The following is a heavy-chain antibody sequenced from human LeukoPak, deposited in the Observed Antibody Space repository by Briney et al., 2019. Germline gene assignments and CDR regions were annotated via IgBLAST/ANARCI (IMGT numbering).Heavy chain of an antibody. V-gene: IGHV1-18*01. J-gene: IGHJ4*02. CDR2: ISAYNGNT. D-gene: IGHD7-27*01. CDR1: GYTFTSYG. Sequence: ASVKVSCKASGYTFTSYGISRVRQAPGQGLEWMGRISAYNGNTNYAQKLQGRVTMTTDTSTSTAYMELRSLRSDDTAVYYCATNENWGTDLHFDYWGQGTLVTVSS. CDR3: ATNENWGTDLHFDY.